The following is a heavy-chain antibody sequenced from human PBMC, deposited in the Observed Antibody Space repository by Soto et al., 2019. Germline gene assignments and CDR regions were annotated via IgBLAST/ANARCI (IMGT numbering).Heavy chain of an antibody. CDR3: ARGRKLELRPLDY. Sequence: GGSLRLSCAASGFTFSSYSMNWVRQAPGKGLEWVSSISSSSSYIYYADSVKGRFTISRDNAKNSLYLQMNSLRAEDTAVYYCARGRKLELRPLDYWGQGTLVTVS. CDR2: ISSSSSYI. J-gene: IGHJ4*02. CDR1: GFTFSSYS. V-gene: IGHV3-21*01. D-gene: IGHD1-7*01.